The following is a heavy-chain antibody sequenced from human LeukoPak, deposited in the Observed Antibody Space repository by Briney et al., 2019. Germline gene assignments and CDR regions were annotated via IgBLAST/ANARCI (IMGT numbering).Heavy chain of an antibody. V-gene: IGHV1-46*01. CDR2: INPSGGGT. CDR1: GYTFTGHD. CDR3: ARGDRLPGYSAPVGDY. D-gene: IGHD3-9*01. J-gene: IGHJ4*02. Sequence: ASVKVSCKASGYTFTGHDIHWVRQAPGQGLEWMAIINPSGGGTTYAQKFQGRVTVTMDTSTRTVYMDLSSLRSDDTAVYYCARGDRLPGYSAPVGDYWGQGTLVTVSS.